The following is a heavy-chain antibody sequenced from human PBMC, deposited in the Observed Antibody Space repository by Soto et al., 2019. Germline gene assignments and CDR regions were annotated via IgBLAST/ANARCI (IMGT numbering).Heavy chain of an antibody. CDR3: AQVRPYGDFQVHFDF. CDR2: ISSGGSST. J-gene: IGHJ4*02. CDR1: GFTFNDYA. D-gene: IGHD4-17*01. Sequence: EVQLLESGGGLVQPGGSLRLSCAASGFTFNDYAMGWVRQAPGKGLKWVSTISSGGSSTYYADSVRGRFTISRDNSKNRLYLQMNSLGAEDTAVFYCAQVRPYGDFQVHFDFWGQRTLVTVSS. V-gene: IGHV3-23*01.